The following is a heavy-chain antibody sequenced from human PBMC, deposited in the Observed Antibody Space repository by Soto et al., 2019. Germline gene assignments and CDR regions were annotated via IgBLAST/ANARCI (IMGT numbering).Heavy chain of an antibody. CDR1: GFTFSRYA. V-gene: IGHV3-30-3*01. Sequence: QPGGSLRLSCAASGFTFSRYAMHWVRQAPGEGLEWVAVISRDGSNKYYGDSVKGRFTVSRDNSNNTLYLPMTSLRPDDTAVFYCARSRNGAVPDSINFWGQGTLVTVSS. CDR2: ISRDGSNK. J-gene: IGHJ4*02. D-gene: IGHD2-8*01. CDR3: ARSRNGAVPDSINF.